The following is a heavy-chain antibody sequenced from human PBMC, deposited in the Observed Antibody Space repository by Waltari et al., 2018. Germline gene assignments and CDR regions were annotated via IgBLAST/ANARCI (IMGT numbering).Heavy chain of an antibody. CDR2: MSYNGAT. Sequence: QLQLQESGPGLGKPSETLSLTCILSGGSITSTRHYWAWSRRPPGQGLAWIGTMSYNGATYRSPSLKSRVTLSRDTSKNHRSLKLGSVTAADTAVYYCATYIGASIGTAAFDVWGQGTMVTVSS. J-gene: IGHJ3*01. V-gene: IGHV4-39*02. CDR3: ATYIGASIGTAAFDV. CDR1: GGSITSTRHY. D-gene: IGHD5-12*01.